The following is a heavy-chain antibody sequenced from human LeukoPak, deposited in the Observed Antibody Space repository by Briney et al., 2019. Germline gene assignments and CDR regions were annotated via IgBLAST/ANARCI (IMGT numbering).Heavy chain of an antibody. D-gene: IGHD3-3*02. CDR2: IKTDGSVS. CDR1: GFTFNNYC. V-gene: IGHV3-74*01. Sequence: GGSLRLSCAASGFTFNNYCLHWVRQAPRKGLVWVARIKTDGSVSINGDSVKGRVTVSRDNAQSTLYLQMNSLRVDDTAVYYCAGGPSIFEIDYWGQGALVTVSS. CDR3: AGGPSIFEIDY. J-gene: IGHJ4*02.